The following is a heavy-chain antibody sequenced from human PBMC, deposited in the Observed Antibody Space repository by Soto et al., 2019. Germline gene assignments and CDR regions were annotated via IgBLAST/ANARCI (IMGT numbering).Heavy chain of an antibody. CDR1: GGTFSSYA. V-gene: IGHV1-69*13. CDR3: ARSYYYDSSGYSLFDYFDY. Sequence: SVKVSCKASGGTFSSYAISWVLQAPGQGLEWMGGIIPIFGTANYAQKFQGRVTITADESTSTAYMELSSLRSEDTAVYYCARSYYYDSSGYSLFDYFDYWGQGTLVTVSS. D-gene: IGHD3-22*01. CDR2: IIPIFGTA. J-gene: IGHJ4*02.